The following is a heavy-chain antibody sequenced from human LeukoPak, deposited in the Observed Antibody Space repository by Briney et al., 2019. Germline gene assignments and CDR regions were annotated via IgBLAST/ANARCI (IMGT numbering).Heavy chain of an antibody. CDR2: ISSSSSYI. CDR3: ARGRIAAKYYFDY. CDR1: GFTFSSYS. V-gene: IGHV3-21*01. D-gene: IGHD6-13*01. Sequence: PGGSLRLSCAASGFTFSSYSMNWVRQAPGKGLEWVSSISSSSSYIYYADSVKGRFTISRDNSKNTLYLQMNSLRAEDTAVYYCARGRIAAKYYFDYWGQGTLVTVSS. J-gene: IGHJ4*02.